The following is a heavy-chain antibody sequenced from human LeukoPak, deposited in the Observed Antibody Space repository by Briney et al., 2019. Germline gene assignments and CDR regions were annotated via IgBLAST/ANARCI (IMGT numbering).Heavy chain of an antibody. J-gene: IGHJ4*02. CDR1: GFDFSTYA. CDR3: AREGGSSSWYGLDY. D-gene: IGHD6-13*01. Sequence: QSGGSLRLSCAASGFDFSTYAMSWVRQAPGKGLEWVSVIYSGGSTYYADSVKGRFTISRDNSKNTLYLQMNSLRAEDTAVYYCAREGGSSSWYGLDYWGQGTLVTVSS. CDR2: IYSGGST. V-gene: IGHV3-66*01.